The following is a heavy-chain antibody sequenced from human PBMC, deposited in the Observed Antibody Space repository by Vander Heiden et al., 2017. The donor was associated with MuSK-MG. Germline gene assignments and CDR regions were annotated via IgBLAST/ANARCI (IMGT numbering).Heavy chain of an antibody. CDR2: ISYDGSNK. CDR1: GFTFSGYG. J-gene: IGHJ6*03. V-gene: IGHV3-30*18. CDR3: AKAIGGARLRYMDV. D-gene: IGHD1-26*01. Sequence: HVQLVESAGGVVEPGRSLRLSCAASGFTFSGYGMHWVLQAPGKGLEWVAVISYDGSNKYYADSVKCRFTISRDNSKNTLYLQMNSLRAEDTAVYYCAKAIGGARLRYMDVWGKGTTVTVAS.